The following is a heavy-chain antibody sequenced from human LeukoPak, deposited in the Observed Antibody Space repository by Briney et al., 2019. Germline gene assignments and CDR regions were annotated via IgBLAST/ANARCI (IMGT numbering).Heavy chain of an antibody. CDR3: ARSGGTWSYNY. V-gene: IGHV4-59*01. D-gene: IGHD1-26*01. Sequence: SETLSLTCTVSGGSISSYYWSWIRQPPGKGPEWIGYIYYSGSTNYNPSLKSRVTISADTSKNQFSLNLTSVTAADTAVYYCARSGGTWSYNYWGQGTLVTVSS. CDR1: GGSISSYY. J-gene: IGHJ4*02. CDR2: IYYSGST.